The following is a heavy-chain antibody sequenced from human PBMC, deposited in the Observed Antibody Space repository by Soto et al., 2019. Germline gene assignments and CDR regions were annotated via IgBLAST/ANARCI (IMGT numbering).Heavy chain of an antibody. CDR2: INHSGTT. J-gene: IGHJ5*02. D-gene: IGHD3-3*01. V-gene: IGHV4-34*01. CDR1: GGSLSPYY. Sequence: QVQLQQWGAGLLKPSETLSLTCGVYGGSLSPYYWSWIRQTPGKGLEWIAEINHSGTTNYNPSLESRVTISIDTSKNQFSLKLTSVTAADTAVYYCARWYYDFWSGLFTHYFDPWGQGTQVTVSS. CDR3: ARWYYDFWSGLFTHYFDP.